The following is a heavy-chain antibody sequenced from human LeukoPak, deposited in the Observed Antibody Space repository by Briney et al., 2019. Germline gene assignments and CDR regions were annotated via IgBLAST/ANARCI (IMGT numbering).Heavy chain of an antibody. CDR3: AKDIGPAGRGEAHYYYYGMDV. V-gene: IGHV3-30*18. J-gene: IGHJ6*02. D-gene: IGHD3-16*01. Sequence: GGSLRLSCAASGFTFDDYAMHWVRQAPGKGLEWVAVISYDGSNKYYADSVKGRFTISRDNSKNTLYLQMNSLRAEDTAVYYCAKDIGPAGRGEAHYYYYGMDVWGQGTTVTVSS. CDR2: ISYDGSNK. CDR1: GFTFDDYA.